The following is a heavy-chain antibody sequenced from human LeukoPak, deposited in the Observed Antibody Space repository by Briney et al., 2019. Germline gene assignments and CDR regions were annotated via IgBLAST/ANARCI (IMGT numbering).Heavy chain of an antibody. CDR2: IWSDGSRK. D-gene: IGHD5-24*01. CDR1: GFTFSSYV. V-gene: IGHV3-33*01. J-gene: IGHJ4*02. Sequence: GGSLRLSCAASGFTFSSYVIHWVRQAPGKGLEWVAVIWSDGSRKNQADSVKGRFTISRDNSKNTLYLQMDSLRTDDTAVYYCARETLDGYNFIDFWGQGILVTVSS. CDR3: ARETLDGYNFIDF.